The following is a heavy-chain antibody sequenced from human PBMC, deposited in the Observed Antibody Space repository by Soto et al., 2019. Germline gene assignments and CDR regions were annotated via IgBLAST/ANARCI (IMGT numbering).Heavy chain of an antibody. CDR1: GGSISSSSW. Sequence: SETLSLTCAVSGGSISSSSWWSWFRQPPGKGLEWIGEIYHSGSSNYNPSLKSRVTISVDKSKNQFSLKLSSVAAADTAVYYCARTTLGATTSAFDIWGQGTMVTVSS. J-gene: IGHJ3*02. V-gene: IGHV4-4*02. CDR3: ARTTLGATTSAFDI. CDR2: IYHSGSS. D-gene: IGHD1-26*01.